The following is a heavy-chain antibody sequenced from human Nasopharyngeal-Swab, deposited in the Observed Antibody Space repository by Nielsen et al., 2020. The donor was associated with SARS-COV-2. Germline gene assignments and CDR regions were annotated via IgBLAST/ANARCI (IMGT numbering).Heavy chain of an antibody. Sequence: GESLKISCAASGFTFSSYGMHWVRPAPGKGLEWVAVISYDGSNKYYADSVKGRFTISRDNSKNTLYLQMNSLRAEDTAVYYCAKARRGYCSSTSCSISIDPWGQGTLVTVSS. V-gene: IGHV3-30*18. J-gene: IGHJ5*02. CDR2: ISYDGSNK. CDR3: AKARRGYCSSTSCSISIDP. D-gene: IGHD2-2*01. CDR1: GFTFSSYG.